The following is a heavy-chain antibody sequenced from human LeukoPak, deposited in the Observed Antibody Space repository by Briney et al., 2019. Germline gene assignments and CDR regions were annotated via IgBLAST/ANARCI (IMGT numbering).Heavy chain of an antibody. V-gene: IGHV3-74*03. J-gene: IGHJ4*02. D-gene: IGHD1-1*01. CDR2: INERGTDS. CDR1: GFTFSGHW. CDR3: VRDETLWTLDW. Sequence: GGSLRLSCAASGFTFSGHWIHWVRQPPGMGLVWVSRINERGTDSMYAESVKGRFTISRDNAKNTVYLQMNSLRAEDTAVYYCVRDETLWTLDWWGQGTLVSVSS.